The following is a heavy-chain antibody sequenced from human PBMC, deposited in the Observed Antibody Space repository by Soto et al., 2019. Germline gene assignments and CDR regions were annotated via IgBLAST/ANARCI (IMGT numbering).Heavy chain of an antibody. J-gene: IGHJ2*01. CDR2: ISGSGGST. V-gene: IGHV3-23*01. CDR3: AKRTTGWFFDL. Sequence: EVQLLGSGGGLVQPGGSLRLSCAASGFTFSSYAMNWVRQAPGKGLEWVSVISGSGGSTYYADSVKGRFTISRDNSKSTLYLQMNSLRAEDTAVYYCAKRTTGWFFDLWGRGTLVTVSS. CDR1: GFTFSSYA.